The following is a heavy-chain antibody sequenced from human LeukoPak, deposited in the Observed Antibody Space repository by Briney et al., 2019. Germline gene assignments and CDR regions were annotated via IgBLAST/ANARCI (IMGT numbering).Heavy chain of an antibody. V-gene: IGHV4-39*07. J-gene: IGHJ4*02. CDR2: IYTSGST. D-gene: IGHD2-2*01. CDR3: ARDLGYCSSTSCHAPFDY. Sequence: SETLSLTCTVSGGSISSSSYYWGWIRQPPGKGLEWIGSIYTSGSTNYNPSLKSRVTMSVDTSKNQFSLKLSSVTAADTAVYYCARDLGYCSSTSCHAPFDYWGQGTLVTVSS. CDR1: GGSISSSSYY.